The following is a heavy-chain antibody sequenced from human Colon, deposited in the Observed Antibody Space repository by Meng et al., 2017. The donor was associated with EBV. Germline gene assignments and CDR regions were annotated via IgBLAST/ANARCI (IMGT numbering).Heavy chain of an antibody. V-gene: IGHV4-39*01. D-gene: IGHD3-10*01. J-gene: IGHJ4*02. CDR1: GGSISSSHYY. CDR3: ARRRGGSGRDC. CDR2: IYHSGST. Sequence: QLQLQGPGPGLVKPSETLSLTCTVSGGSISSSHYYWGWVRQPPGKGLQWIGTIYHSGSTSYNPSLQSRVTMFVDTSKNQFSLMLTSVTATDTAVYYCARRRGGSGRDCWGQGTLVTVSS.